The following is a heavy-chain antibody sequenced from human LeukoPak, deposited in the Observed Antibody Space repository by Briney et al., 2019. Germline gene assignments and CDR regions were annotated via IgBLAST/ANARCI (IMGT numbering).Heavy chain of an antibody. CDR1: GGSISSYY. V-gene: IGHV4-4*09. D-gene: IGHD1-14*01. J-gene: IGHJ4*02. CDR3: ARTVDDGGTSHFDY. Sequence: SETLSLTCTVSGGSISSYYWSWIRQPPGKGLEWIGYIYTSGSTNYNPTLKSRVTISVDTSKNQFSLKLSSVTAADTAVYYCARTVDDGGTSHFDYWGQGTLVTVSS. CDR2: IYTSGST.